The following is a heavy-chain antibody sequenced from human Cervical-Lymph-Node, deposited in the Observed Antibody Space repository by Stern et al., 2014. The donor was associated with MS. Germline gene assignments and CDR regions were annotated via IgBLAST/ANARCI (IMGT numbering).Heavy chain of an antibody. CDR2: MDYSGSA. CDR1: GGSISVFY. D-gene: IGHD6-13*01. Sequence: QLQLQESGPGLVRPSETLSLTCNVSGGSISVFYWNWIRQTPGKGLEWIGYMDYSGSANYNPSLKSRVTISADMSKNQFSLKLSSVTAADTAVYYCARAQGRQQLSYRWYFDLWGRGTLVTVSS. CDR3: ARAQGRQQLSYRWYFDL. V-gene: IGHV4-59*01. J-gene: IGHJ2*01.